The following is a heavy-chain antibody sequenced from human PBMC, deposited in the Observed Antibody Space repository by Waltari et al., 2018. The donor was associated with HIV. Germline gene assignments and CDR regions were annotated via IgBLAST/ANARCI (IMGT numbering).Heavy chain of an antibody. J-gene: IGHJ6*02. CDR3: ARHNAGEKSGYDSYYYYYYGMDV. V-gene: IGHV5-51*01. CDR2: IYPGDSDT. CDR1: GYSFTSYW. D-gene: IGHD5-12*01. Sequence: EVQLVQSGAEVKKPGESLKISCRGSGYSFTSYWIGWVRQMPGKGLEWMGIIYPGDSDTRYSPSFQGQVTISADKSISTAYLQWSSLKASDTAMYYCARHNAGEKSGYDSYYYYYYGMDVWGQGTTVTVSS.